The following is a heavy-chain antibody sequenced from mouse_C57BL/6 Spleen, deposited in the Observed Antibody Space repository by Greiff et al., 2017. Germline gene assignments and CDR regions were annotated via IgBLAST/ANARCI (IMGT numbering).Heavy chain of an antibody. V-gene: IGHV1-81*01. Sequence: QVQLQQSGAELARPGASVKLSCKASGYTFTSYGISWVKQRTGQGLEWIGEIYPRSGNTYYNEKFKGKATLTADKSSSPAYMELRSLTSEDSAVYFCAMGVYSNYVDYWGQGTTLTVSS. J-gene: IGHJ2*01. CDR1: GYTFTSYG. CDR2: IYPRSGNT. D-gene: IGHD2-5*01. CDR3: AMGVYSNYVDY.